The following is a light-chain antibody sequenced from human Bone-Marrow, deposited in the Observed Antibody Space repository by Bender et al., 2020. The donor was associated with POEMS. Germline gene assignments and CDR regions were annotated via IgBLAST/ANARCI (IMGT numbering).Light chain of an antibody. CDR2: DVT. V-gene: IGLV2-11*01. CDR3: CSYAGSDTPYV. J-gene: IGLJ1*01. CDR1: SSDIGGYNY. Sequence: QAALTQPASVSGTPGQSITISCTGSSSDIGGYNYVSWYQQHPGKAPKLMIYDVTQRPSGVPDRFSGSKSGNTASLTISGLRAEDEADYFCCSYAGSDTPYVFGSGTKVTVV.